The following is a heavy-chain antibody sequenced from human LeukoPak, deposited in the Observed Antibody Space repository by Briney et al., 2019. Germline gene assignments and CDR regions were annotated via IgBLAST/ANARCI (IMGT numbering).Heavy chain of an antibody. D-gene: IGHD3-10*01. CDR1: GGSI. CDR3: ARDYSGSGCRWDY. CDR2: LYYSGNT. V-gene: IGHV4-59*01. Sequence: SETLSLTCTVSGGSIRQPPGKGLEWVGYLYYSGNTNYNPSLKSRVTISVDTSKNHFSLKLSSVTATDTAVYYCARDYSGSGCRWDYWGQGTLVTVSS. J-gene: IGHJ4*02.